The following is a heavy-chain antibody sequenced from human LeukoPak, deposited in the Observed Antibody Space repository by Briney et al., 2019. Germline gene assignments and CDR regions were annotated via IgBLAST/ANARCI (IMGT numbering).Heavy chain of an antibody. CDR1: GFTFSSYS. CDR2: ISSSSSYI. D-gene: IGHD6-19*01. Sequence: PGGSLRLSCAASGFTFSSYSMNWVRQAPGKGLEGVSSISSSSSYIYYADSAKGRFTISRDNAKNSLYLQMNSLRAEDTAVYYCARDWAVAGKGYYFDYWGQGTLVTVSS. V-gene: IGHV3-21*01. J-gene: IGHJ4*02. CDR3: ARDWAVAGKGYYFDY.